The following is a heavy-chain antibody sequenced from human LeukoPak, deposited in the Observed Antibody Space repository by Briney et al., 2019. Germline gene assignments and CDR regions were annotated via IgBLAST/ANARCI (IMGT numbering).Heavy chain of an antibody. CDR1: GFTFSTFA. J-gene: IGHJ4*02. CDR2: ISFDGSSK. V-gene: IGHV3-30*04. Sequence: PGGSLGLSCAASGFTFSTFAMHWVRQAPGKGLEWVAVISFDGSSKDYADSVKGRFTISRDNSKNTLFLQMNSLRAEDTAIYFCASLPYYDILAGLYDDFWGQGTLVTVSS. CDR3: ASLPYYDILAGLYDDF. D-gene: IGHD3-9*01.